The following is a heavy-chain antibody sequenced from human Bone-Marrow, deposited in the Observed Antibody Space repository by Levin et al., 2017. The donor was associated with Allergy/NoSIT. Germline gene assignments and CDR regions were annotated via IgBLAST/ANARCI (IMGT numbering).Heavy chain of an antibody. CDR3: ATDTTMVEGGYFDL. D-gene: IGHD5-18*01. CDR1: GHNLTELS. CDR2: FDPDDGET. Sequence: ASVKVSCKVSGHNLTELSMYWVRQTPGKGLEWMGGFDPDDGETVYAQMFQGRVTMTEDTSKDTAYMELSSLRSDDTAVYYCATDTTMVEGGYFDLWGRGTLVTVSS. J-gene: IGHJ2*01. V-gene: IGHV1-24*01.